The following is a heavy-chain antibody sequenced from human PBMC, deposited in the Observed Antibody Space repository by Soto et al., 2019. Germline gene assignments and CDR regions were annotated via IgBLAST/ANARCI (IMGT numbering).Heavy chain of an antibody. CDR3: AKSFIRYFDWIPAGY. V-gene: IGHV3-30*18. Sequence: GGSLRLSCAASGFTFSSYGMHWVRQAPGKGLEWVAVISYDGSNKYYADSVKGRFTISRDNSKNTLYLQMNSLRAEDTAVYYCAKSFIRYFDWIPAGYWGQGILVTVSS. CDR2: ISYDGSNK. D-gene: IGHD3-9*01. J-gene: IGHJ4*02. CDR1: GFTFSSYG.